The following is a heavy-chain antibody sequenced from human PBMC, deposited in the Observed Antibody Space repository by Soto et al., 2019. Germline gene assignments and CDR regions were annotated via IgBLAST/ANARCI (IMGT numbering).Heavy chain of an antibody. CDR1: GGTFNNLA. D-gene: IGHD3-10*01. V-gene: IGHV1-69*01. J-gene: IGHJ2*01. CDR3: ARGGRMGNWYFDL. Sequence: QVQLVQFGAEVKKPGSSVKLSCNAAGGTFNNLAVSWVRQAPGQGLEWMGEIIPMFGSTNYAQRFQGRVTITADESRSIAYMYLSSLRSDDTAIYYCARGGRMGNWYFDLWGRGTLVTVSS. CDR2: IIPMFGST.